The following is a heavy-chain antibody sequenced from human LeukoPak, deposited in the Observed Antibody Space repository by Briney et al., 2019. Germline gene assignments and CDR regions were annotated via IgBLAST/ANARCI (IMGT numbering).Heavy chain of an antibody. CDR1: GFSVTADSYC. V-gene: IGHV4-61*01. CDR3: ARDHFGSLDS. D-gene: IGHD3-10*01. CDR2: DYCGGNT. Sequence: SETLSLTCTVSGFSVTADSYCWGWIRQPPGKGLEWIGYDYCGGNTNYDPSLKRRVTISVDTSKNQFSLTLTSVTAADTAVYFCARDHFGSLDSWGQGILVTVSS. J-gene: IGHJ4*02.